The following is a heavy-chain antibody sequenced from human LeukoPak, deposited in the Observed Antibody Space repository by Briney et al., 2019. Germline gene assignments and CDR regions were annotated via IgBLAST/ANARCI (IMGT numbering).Heavy chain of an antibody. V-gene: IGHV3-7*03. CDR3: AKETSAVAGLDAFDI. CDR1: GFTFSSYW. J-gene: IGHJ3*02. D-gene: IGHD6-19*01. CDR2: TKQDGSEK. Sequence: GGSLRLSCAASGFTFSSYWMSWVRQAPGKGLEWVANTKQDGSEKNYVDSVKGRFTISRDNAKNSLYLQMNSLRAEDTAVYYCAKETSAVAGLDAFDIWGQGTMVTVSS.